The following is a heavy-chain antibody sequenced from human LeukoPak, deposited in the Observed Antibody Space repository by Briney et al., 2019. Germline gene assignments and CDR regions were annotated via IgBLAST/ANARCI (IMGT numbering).Heavy chain of an antibody. V-gene: IGHV3-48*03. CDR3: ARARGYYDSSGHGRVYGMDV. CDR2: ISSGGSTK. Sequence: GGSLRLSCAASGFTFSSYDMNWVRQAPGKGLEWVSYISSGGSTKYYANSVKGRFTIVRDNAKNSLYLQMNSLRAEVTAVYYCARARGYYDSSGHGRVYGMDVWGQRTTVTVSS. J-gene: IGHJ6*01. D-gene: IGHD3-22*01. CDR1: GFTFSSYD.